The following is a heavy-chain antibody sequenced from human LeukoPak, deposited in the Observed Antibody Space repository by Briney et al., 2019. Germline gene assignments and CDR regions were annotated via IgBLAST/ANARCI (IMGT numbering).Heavy chain of an antibody. CDR2: IKSKTDGGTT. V-gene: IGHV3-15*01. D-gene: IGHD2-2*01. CDR3: TTDLYCSSTSCYVADAFDI. CDR1: GFTFSNAW. Sequence: PGGSLRLSCVASGFTFSNAWMSWVRQAPGKGLEWVGRIKSKTDGGTTDYAAPVKGRFTISRDDSKNTLYLQMNSLKTEDTAVYYCTTDLYCSSTSCYVADAFDIWGQGTMVTVSS. J-gene: IGHJ3*02.